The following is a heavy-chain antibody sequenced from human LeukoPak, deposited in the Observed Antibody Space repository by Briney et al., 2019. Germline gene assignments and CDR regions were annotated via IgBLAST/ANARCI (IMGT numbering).Heavy chain of an antibody. D-gene: IGHD6-19*01. J-gene: IGHJ1*01. CDR1: GGSISSYY. CDR3: ARAPRRIAVAGKALQH. V-gene: IGHV4-59*12. Sequence: SETLSLTCTVSGGSISSYYWSWIRQPPGKGLEWIGYIYYSGSTNYNPSLKSRVTISVDTSKNQFSLKLSSVTAADTAVYYCARAPRRIAVAGKALQHWGQGTLVTVSS. CDR2: IYYSGST.